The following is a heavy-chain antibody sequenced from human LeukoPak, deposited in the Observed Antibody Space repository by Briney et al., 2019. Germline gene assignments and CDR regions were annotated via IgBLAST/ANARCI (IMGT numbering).Heavy chain of an antibody. D-gene: IGHD3-22*01. V-gene: IGHV3-48*02. Sequence: PGGSLRLSCTASGFTFSSNSMNWVRQSPGNGLEWVSYISSGSSTIYYADSVKGRFTISRDNAKNSLFLQMNSLRDEDTAVYYCARSYYDSNPYFDYWGQGTLVTVSS. J-gene: IGHJ4*02. CDR3: ARSYYDSNPYFDY. CDR1: GFTFSSNS. CDR2: ISSGSSTI.